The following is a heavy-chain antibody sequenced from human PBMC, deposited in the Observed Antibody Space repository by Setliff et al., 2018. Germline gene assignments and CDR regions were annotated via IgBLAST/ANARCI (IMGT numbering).Heavy chain of an antibody. D-gene: IGHD1-1*01. J-gene: IGHJ4*02. CDR1: GDSISSSRYY. CDR2: IYYSGTT. CDR3: ATTGTYRYFDY. V-gene: IGHV4-39*01. Sequence: PSETLSLTCTVSGDSISSSRYYWAWIRQPPGKGLGWIGNIYYSGTTYSNPSLKSRVTMSVDTSKNQFSLRLNSVTASDTAVYYCATTGTYRYFDYWGQGTLVTVSS.